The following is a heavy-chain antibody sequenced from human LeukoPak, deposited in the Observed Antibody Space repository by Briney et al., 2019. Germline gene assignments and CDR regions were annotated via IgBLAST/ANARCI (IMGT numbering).Heavy chain of an antibody. CDR2: ISYDGSNK. J-gene: IGHJ6*02. CDR3: AKDRAAAANGGDCYYYYGMDV. V-gene: IGHV3-30*18. CDR1: GFTFSSYW. Sequence: GGSLRLSCAASGFTFSSYWMSWVRQAPGKGLEWVAVISYDGSNKYYADSVKGRFTISRDNSKNTLYLQMNSLRAEDTAVYYCAKDRAAAANGGDCYYYYGMDVWGQGTTVTVSS. D-gene: IGHD6-13*01.